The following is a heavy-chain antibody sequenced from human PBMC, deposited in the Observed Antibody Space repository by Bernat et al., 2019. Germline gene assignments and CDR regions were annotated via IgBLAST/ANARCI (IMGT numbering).Heavy chain of an antibody. J-gene: IGHJ5*02. Sequence: QVQLQQWGAGLLKPSETLSLTCAVYGGSFSGYYWSWIRQPPGKGLEWIGEINHSGSTNYNPSLKSRVTISVDTSKNQFSLKLSSVTAADTAVYYCARGIAVAGTLRRFDPWGQGTLVTVSS. D-gene: IGHD6-19*01. CDR3: ARGIAVAGTLRRFDP. CDR1: GGSFSGYY. V-gene: IGHV4-34*01. CDR2: INHSGST.